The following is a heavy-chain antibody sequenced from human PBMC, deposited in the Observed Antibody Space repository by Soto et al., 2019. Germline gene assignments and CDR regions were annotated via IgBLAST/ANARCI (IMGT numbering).Heavy chain of an antibody. D-gene: IGHD2-2*01. Sequence: ASVKVSCKASGYTFTGYYMHWVRQAPGQGLEWMGWINPNSGGTNYAQKFQGRVTMTRDTPISTAYMELSRLRSDDTAVYYCARDLDCSSTSCYLGWFDPWGQGTLVTVSS. CDR2: INPNSGGT. V-gene: IGHV1-2*02. CDR1: GYTFTGYY. J-gene: IGHJ5*02. CDR3: ARDLDCSSTSCYLGWFDP.